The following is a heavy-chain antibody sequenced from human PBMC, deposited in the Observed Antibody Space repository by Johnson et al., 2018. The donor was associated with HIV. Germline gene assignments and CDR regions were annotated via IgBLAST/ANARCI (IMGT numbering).Heavy chain of an antibody. CDR1: GFTFSSYG. CDR3: ARDIHVLRYSADAFDI. V-gene: IGHV3-30*03. Sequence: QVQLVESGGGVVQPGRSLRLSCAASGFTFSSYGMHWVRQAPGKGLEWVAVISYDGSNKYYADSVKGRFTISRDNAKNSLYLQMNSLRAEDTALYYCARDIHVLRYSADAFDIWGQGTIVTVSS. J-gene: IGHJ3*02. D-gene: IGHD3-9*01. CDR2: ISYDGSNK.